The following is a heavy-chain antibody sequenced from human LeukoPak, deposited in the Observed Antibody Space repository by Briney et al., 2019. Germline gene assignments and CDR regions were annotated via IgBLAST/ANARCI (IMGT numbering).Heavy chain of an antibody. CDR1: GYTFTSYD. CDR2: MNPNSGNT. V-gene: IGHV1-8*01. CDR3: ARGHSHLVGARWNWFDP. J-gene: IGHJ5*02. Sequence: GASVKVSCKASGYTFTSYDINWVRQATGQGLEWMGWMNPNSGNTGYAQKFQGRVTMTRNTSISTAYMELSSLRSEDTAVYYCARGHSHLVGARWNWFDPWGQGTLVTVSS. D-gene: IGHD1-26*01.